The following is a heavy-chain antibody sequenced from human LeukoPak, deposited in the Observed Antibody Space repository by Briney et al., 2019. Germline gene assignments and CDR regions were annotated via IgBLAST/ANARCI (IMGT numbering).Heavy chain of an antibody. D-gene: IGHD2-15*01. Sequence: GGSLRLSCAASGFTFSSYSMNWVRQAPGKGLEWVSSISSSSSYIYYADSVKGRFTISRDNSKSTLYLQMSSLRAGDTAVYYCAKDLATAATWGDYFDYWGQGTLVTVSS. CDR1: GFTFSSYS. CDR2: ISSSSSYI. V-gene: IGHV3-21*01. CDR3: AKDLATAATWGDYFDY. J-gene: IGHJ4*02.